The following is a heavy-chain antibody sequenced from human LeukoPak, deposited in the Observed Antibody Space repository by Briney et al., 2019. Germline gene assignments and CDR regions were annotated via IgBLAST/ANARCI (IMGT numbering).Heavy chain of an antibody. CDR1: GFTFSSYG. D-gene: IGHD3-10*01. Sequence: GGTLRLSCAASGFTFSSYGMSWVRQAPGKGLEWVSAISGSGGSTYYADSVKGRFTISRDNSKNTLYLQMNSLRAEDTAVYYCARDYYGPGSYWDYYYYMDVWGKGTTVTISS. CDR2: ISGSGGST. J-gene: IGHJ6*03. V-gene: IGHV3-23*01. CDR3: ARDYYGPGSYWDYYYYMDV.